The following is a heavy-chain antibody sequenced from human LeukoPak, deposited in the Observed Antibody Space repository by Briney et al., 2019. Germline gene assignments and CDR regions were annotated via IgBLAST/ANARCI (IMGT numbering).Heavy chain of an antibody. CDR2: INPDSGGS. V-gene: IGHV1-2*02. Sequence: ASVKVSCKTSGYTFSAFYMHWVRQAPGQGPEWMGWINPDSGGSEYGQKFQGRITFTSATSSTTIYMEVRNLTSDDTAVYYCATDITGGIWARATSFDPWGQGTLVTVSS. CDR3: ATDITGGIWARATSFDP. CDR1: GYTFSAFY. J-gene: IGHJ5*02. D-gene: IGHD1-14*01.